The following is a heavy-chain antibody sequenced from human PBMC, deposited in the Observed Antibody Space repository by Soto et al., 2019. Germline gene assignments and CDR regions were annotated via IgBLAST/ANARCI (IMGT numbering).Heavy chain of an antibody. CDR3: ARDPTFYFDSYHYH. V-gene: IGHV3-74*01. J-gene: IGHJ5*02. CDR2: INSYGSTT. D-gene: IGHD3-22*01. CDR1: GFPFSSYW. Sequence: GSLRLSCAASGFPFSSYWMHWVRQAPGKGLVWVSRINSYGSTTSYADSVKGRFTISRDNAKNTLFLQMNSLRAEDTAVYYCARDPTFYFDSYHYHWGQGTLVTVSP.